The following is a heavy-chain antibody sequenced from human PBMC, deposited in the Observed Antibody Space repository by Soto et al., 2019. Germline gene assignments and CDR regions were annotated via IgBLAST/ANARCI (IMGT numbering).Heavy chain of an antibody. J-gene: IGHJ4*02. D-gene: IGHD3-9*01. V-gene: IGHV3-64D*06. Sequence: PGGSLRLSCSASGFTFDDFTLHWVRQAPERGLEFVSAISNNASDTYYADSVRGRFTISRDNSKYTLYLQMTSLTVEDMAVYYCVKEVGPCCDWSYYFDYWGQGTVVTVSS. CDR3: VKEVGPCCDWSYYFDY. CDR2: ISNNASDT. CDR1: GFTFDDFT.